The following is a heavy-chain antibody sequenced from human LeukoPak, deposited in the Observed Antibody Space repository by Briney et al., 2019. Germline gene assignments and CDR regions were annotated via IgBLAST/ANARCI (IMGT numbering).Heavy chain of an antibody. D-gene: IGHD1-1*01. V-gene: IGHV5-51*01. Sequence: GESLKISCKGSGYSFTSYWIAWVRQMPGKGLEWMGIMYPGDSDTRYSPSFAAQVTISADKSISTAYLQWSSLQDADTAVYYCARRYNWNDYYFDYWGQGTLVIVSS. J-gene: IGHJ4*02. CDR3: ARRYNWNDYYFDY. CDR1: GYSFTSYW. CDR2: MYPGDSDT.